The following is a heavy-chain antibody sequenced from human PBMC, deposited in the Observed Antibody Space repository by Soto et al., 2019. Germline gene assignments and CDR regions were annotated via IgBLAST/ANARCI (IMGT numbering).Heavy chain of an antibody. V-gene: IGHV1-18*01. J-gene: IGHJ4*02. D-gene: IGHD3-3*01. CDR2: ISPSNGQT. Sequence: GASVKVSYKASGYTFSNFGLSWVRQAPGQGLEWMGWISPSNGQTIYAQNFHGRVTMTTDTSTATAHMELRSLISDDTAVYYCARVIMIFGVANLGSYFDYWGQGTRVTVSS. CDR3: ARVIMIFGVANLGSYFDY. CDR1: GYTFSNFG.